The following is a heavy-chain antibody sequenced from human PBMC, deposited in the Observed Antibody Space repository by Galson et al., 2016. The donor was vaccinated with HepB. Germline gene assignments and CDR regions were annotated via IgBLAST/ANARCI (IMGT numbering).Heavy chain of an antibody. Sequence: LSCAASGFTFDDHAMHWVRHAPGKGLEWVAGINWNSGTVFYADSVKGRFTISRDNNKNSVYLQMDTLSVEDTAFYFCARDPYQWLSKYYFDYWGQGALVTVSS. D-gene: IGHD2-2*01. CDR2: INWNSGTV. CDR1: GFTFDDHA. CDR3: ARDPYQWLSKYYFDY. V-gene: IGHV3-9*01. J-gene: IGHJ4*02.